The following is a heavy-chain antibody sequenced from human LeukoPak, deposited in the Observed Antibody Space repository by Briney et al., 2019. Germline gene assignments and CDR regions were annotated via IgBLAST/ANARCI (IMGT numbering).Heavy chain of an antibody. D-gene: IGHD2-2*01. CDR1: GFTFSTYA. J-gene: IGHJ4*02. Sequence: PGGSLRLSCAASGFTFSTYAMSWVRQAPGKGLEWVSAICGSGSNRYYADSVKGRFTISRDNSKNTLYLQMNSLRGEDTAVYYCAKGGSPGWYSSSGYWGEGNLVTVSS. V-gene: IGHV3-23*01. CDR3: AKGGSPGWYSSSGY. CDR2: ICGSGSNR.